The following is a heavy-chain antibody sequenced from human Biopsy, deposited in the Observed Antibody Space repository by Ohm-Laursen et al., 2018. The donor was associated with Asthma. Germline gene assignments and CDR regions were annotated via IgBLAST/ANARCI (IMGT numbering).Heavy chain of an antibody. CDR1: GYTFSNYG. J-gene: IGHJ4*02. CDR2: SSAYNGHT. CDR3: ARGDSSNWSHYYFDY. Sequence: ATVKISCKVSGYTFSNYGIAWVRQAPGQGLEWMGWSSAYNGHTKYAQKFHDRVTMTTDKSTNTAHMELRSLTSDDTAVYYCARGDSSNWSHYYFDYWGQGTLVTVSS. D-gene: IGHD3-22*01. V-gene: IGHV1-18*04.